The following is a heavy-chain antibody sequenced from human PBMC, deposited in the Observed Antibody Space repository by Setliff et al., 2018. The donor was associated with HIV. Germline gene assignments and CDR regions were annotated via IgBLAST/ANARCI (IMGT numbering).Heavy chain of an antibody. CDR2: INPNTGGT. Sequence: VKVSCKASGYSFTDYYMHWVRQTPGQGLEWVGWINPNTGGTQYAQRFQGRVTVTRDTPYTTVYMEMKSLRSDDTAIYYCARDNRTGYSGGWPLDYWGQGTLVTVS. CDR3: ARDNRTGYSGGWPLDY. CDR1: GYSFTDYY. J-gene: IGHJ4*02. D-gene: IGHD5-12*01. V-gene: IGHV1-2*02.